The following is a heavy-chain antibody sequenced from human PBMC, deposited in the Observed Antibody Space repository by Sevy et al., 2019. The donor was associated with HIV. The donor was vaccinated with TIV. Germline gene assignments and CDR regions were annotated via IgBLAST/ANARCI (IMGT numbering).Heavy chain of an antibody. V-gene: IGHV3-23*01. CDR3: AKDRGTAMVPLGMDV. J-gene: IGHJ6*02. CDR2: ISGSGGST. D-gene: IGHD5-18*01. Sequence: GGSLRLSCAASGFTFSSYAMSWVRQAPGKGLEWVSAISGSGGSTYYADSVKGRFTISRDNSKNTLYLQMYSLRAEDTAVYYCAKDRGTAMVPLGMDVWGQGTTVTVSS. CDR1: GFTFSSYA.